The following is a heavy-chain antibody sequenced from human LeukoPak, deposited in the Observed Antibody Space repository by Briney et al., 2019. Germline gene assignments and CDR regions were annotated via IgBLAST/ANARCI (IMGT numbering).Heavy chain of an antibody. CDR3: ARYPVDY. J-gene: IGHJ4*02. CDR1: GDSINSGVSY. CDR2: IYYSGNT. Sequence: SETLSLTCTVSGDSINSGVSYWSWIRQRPGKGLEWIGYIYYSGNTYYNPSLKTRVTISVDTSKNQFSLRLYSVTAADTAVYYCARYPVDYWGQGTLVTVSS. V-gene: IGHV4-31*03.